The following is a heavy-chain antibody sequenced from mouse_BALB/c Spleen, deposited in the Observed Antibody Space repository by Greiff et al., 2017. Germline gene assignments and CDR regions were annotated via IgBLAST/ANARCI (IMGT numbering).Heavy chain of an antibody. V-gene: IGHV4-1*02. D-gene: IGHD3-3*01. Sequence: LQESGGGLVQPGGSLKLSCAASGFDFSRYWMSWVRQAPGKGLEWIGEINPDSSTINYTPSLKDKFIISRDNAKNTLYLQMSKVRSEDTALYYCARPGTAWFAYWGQGTLVTVSA. CDR1: GFDFSRYW. CDR2: INPDSSTI. J-gene: IGHJ3*01. CDR3: ARPGTAWFAY.